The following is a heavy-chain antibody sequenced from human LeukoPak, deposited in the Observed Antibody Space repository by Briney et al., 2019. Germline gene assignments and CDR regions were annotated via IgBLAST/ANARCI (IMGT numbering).Heavy chain of an antibody. CDR3: ATLKGVDPMFDN. D-gene: IGHD2-8*01. Sequence: SETLSLTCTVSGDSVTNDFFWGWVRQPPGKELEWIGSFCLGRDTYYRPSLKSRVTISVDTSRNQFSLKLRSVTAADTAVYYCATLKGVDPMFDNWGQGILVTVSS. CDR2: FCLGRDT. J-gene: IGHJ4*02. V-gene: IGHV4-38-2*02. CDR1: GDSVTNDFF.